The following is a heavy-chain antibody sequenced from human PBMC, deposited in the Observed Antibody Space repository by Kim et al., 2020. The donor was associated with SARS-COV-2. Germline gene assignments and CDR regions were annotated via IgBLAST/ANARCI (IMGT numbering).Heavy chain of an antibody. D-gene: IGHD3-10*01. CDR1: GYTFTSYG. V-gene: IGHV1-18*04. J-gene: IGHJ6*02. CDR2: ISAYNGNT. Sequence: ASVKVSCKASGYTFTSYGISWVRQAPGQGLEWMGWISAYNGNTNYAQKLQGRVTMTTDTSTNTAYMELRSLRSDDTAVYYCARDQLNVLLWFGELLAHRYYYGMDVWGQGTTVTVSS. CDR3: ARDQLNVLLWFGELLAHRYYYGMDV.